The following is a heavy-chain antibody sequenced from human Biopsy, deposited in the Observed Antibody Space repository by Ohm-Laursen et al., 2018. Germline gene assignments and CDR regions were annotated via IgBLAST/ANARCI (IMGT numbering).Heavy chain of an antibody. V-gene: IGHV1-69*01. CDR2: IIGIFRTA. D-gene: IGHD1/OR15-1a*01. CDR1: GGTFSSSA. Sequence: SSVKVSCKPSGGTFSSSAITWVRQAPGQGLEWMGGIIGIFRTAHYAQKFQGRVTITADEFMSTAYMELSSLRSEDTAVYYCTRGGGYNWNNGWFDPWGQGTLVTVSS. J-gene: IGHJ5*02. CDR3: TRGGGYNWNNGWFDP.